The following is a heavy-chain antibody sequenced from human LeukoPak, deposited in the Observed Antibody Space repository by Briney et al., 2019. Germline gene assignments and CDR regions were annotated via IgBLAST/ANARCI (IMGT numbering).Heavy chain of an antibody. V-gene: IGHV1-2*02. CDR2: INPNSGGT. CDR3: ARDSSVRDGMDV. D-gene: IGHD3-16*02. CDR1: GCTFTGYY. Sequence: ASVKVSCKASGCTFTGYYMHWVRQAPGQGLEWMGWINPNSGGTNYAQKFQGRVTMTRDTSISTAYMELSRLRSDDTAVYYCARDSSVRDGMDVWGQGTTVTVSS. J-gene: IGHJ6*02.